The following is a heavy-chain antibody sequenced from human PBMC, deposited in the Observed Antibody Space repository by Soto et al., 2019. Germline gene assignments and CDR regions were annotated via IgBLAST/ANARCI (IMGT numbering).Heavy chain of an antibody. CDR3: ARDARNADYDY. CDR1: GFTFSSHA. D-gene: IGHD3-16*01. J-gene: IGHJ4*02. Sequence: EVQLVESGGGLVQPGGSLTLSCAVSGFTFSSHAMNWFRQAPGKGLEWVAYIHGTRSIIYYADSVKGRFTISRDNAKNSLYLQMDSLRDEDTALYYCARDARNADYDYWGQGPLVTVSS. V-gene: IGHV3-48*02. CDR2: IHGTRSII.